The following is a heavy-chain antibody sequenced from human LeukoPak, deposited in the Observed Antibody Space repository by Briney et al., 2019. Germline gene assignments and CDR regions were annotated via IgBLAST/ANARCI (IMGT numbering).Heavy chain of an antibody. J-gene: IGHJ4*02. V-gene: IGHV3-7*05. CDR3: AREWVGVGGKSRFDS. CDR1: RFTFSNFW. D-gene: IGHD6-19*01. CDR2: IKQDGSEK. Sequence: GGSLRLSCAASRFTFSNFWMTWVRQAPEKGLEWVANIKQDGSEKNYVDSVKGRFTISRDNAKNSLYMQMNILRAEDTAVYYCAREWVGVGGKSRFDSWGQGTLVTVSS.